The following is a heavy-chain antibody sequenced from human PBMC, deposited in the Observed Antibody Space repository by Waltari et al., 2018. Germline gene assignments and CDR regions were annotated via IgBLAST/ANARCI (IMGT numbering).Heavy chain of an antibody. CDR2: INHSGST. J-gene: IGHJ4*02. V-gene: IGHV4-34*01. D-gene: IGHD6-13*01. Sequence: QVQLQQWGAGLLKPSETLSLTCAVYGGSFSGYYWSWIRQPPGKGLEWIGEINHSGSTNYTPSLKSRVTISVDTSKNQFSRKLSSVTAADTAVYYCARGSSSSGYFDYWGQGTLVTVSS. CDR1: GGSFSGYY. CDR3: ARGSSSSGYFDY.